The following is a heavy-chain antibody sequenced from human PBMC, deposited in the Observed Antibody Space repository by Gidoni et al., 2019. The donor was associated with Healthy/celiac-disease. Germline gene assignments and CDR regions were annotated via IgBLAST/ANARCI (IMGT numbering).Heavy chain of an antibody. CDR3: ARGRIVATITGGVYYYGMDV. CDR1: GGSFSGYY. CDR2: INHSGST. Sequence: QVQLQQWGAGLLKPSETLSLTCAVYGGSFSGYYWSWIRQPPGKGLEWIGEINHSGSTNYNPSLKSRVTISVDTSKNQFSLKLSSVTAADTAVYYCARGRIVATITGGVYYYGMDVWGQGTTVTVSS. D-gene: IGHD5-12*01. J-gene: IGHJ6*02. V-gene: IGHV4-34*01.